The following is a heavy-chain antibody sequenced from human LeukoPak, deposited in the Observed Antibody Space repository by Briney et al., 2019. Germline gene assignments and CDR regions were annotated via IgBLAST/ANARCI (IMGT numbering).Heavy chain of an antibody. V-gene: IGHV4-59*08. J-gene: IGHJ6*02. CDR3: AGGDCGGDCYAYYYYGMDV. D-gene: IGHD2-21*02. Sequence: PSETLSLTCTVSGGSISSYYWSWIRQPPGKGLEWIGYIYYSGSTNYNPSLKSRVTISVDTSKNQFSLKLSSVTAADTAVYYCAGGDCGGDCYAYYYYGMDVWGQGTTVTVSS. CDR2: IYYSGST. CDR1: GGSISSYY.